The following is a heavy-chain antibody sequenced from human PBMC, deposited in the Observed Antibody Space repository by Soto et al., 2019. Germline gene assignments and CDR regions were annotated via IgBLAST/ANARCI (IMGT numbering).Heavy chain of an antibody. D-gene: IGHD2-2*01. CDR3: AKDYCSTTSCFLDL. CDR1: GFTLGSYA. V-gene: IGHV3-23*01. CDR2: IDDGGGRT. J-gene: IGHJ4*01. Sequence: GGSLRLSCEASGFTLGSYAISWVRQVPGKGLEWVSTIDDGGGRTYYADSVKGRLTISRDNSKNTVYLQMNILRAEDTALYYCAKDYCSTTSCFLDLWGQGTQVTVSS.